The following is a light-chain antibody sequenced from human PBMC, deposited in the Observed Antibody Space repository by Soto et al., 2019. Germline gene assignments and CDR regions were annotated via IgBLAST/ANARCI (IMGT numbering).Light chain of an antibody. Sequence: QSVLTQPRPVSGSPGQSVTIFCTGTSSDIGGYNYVSWYQQHPGKAPKLMIYDVGKRPSGVPDRFSGSKSGNTASLTISGLQAEDEADYCCCSYAGSYTSVFATGTKVPVL. V-gene: IGLV2-11*01. J-gene: IGLJ1*01. CDR2: DVG. CDR1: SSDIGGYNY. CDR3: CSYAGSYTSV.